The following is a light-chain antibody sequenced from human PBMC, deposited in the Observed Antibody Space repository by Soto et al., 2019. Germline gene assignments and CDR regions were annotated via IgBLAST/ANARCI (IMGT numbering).Light chain of an antibody. CDR2: GNN. V-gene: IGLV1-40*01. Sequence: QSVLPLPPSVAGAPGQRVTISCTGSSANIGAAYNVDWYQQLPGTAPKLLIYGNNNRPSGVPARFSGSKSGTSASLAIAGLQAEDEGDYYCQSYDSSLSGYVFGTGTKVTVL. CDR3: QSYDSSLSGYV. CDR1: SANIGAAYN. J-gene: IGLJ1*01.